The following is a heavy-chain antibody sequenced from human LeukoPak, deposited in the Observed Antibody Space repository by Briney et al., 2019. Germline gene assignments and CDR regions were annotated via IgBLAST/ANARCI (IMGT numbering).Heavy chain of an antibody. J-gene: IGHJ4*02. CDR2: IYYSGST. CDR1: GGSISSSSYY. CDR3: ARRRDGYNAVYFDY. Sequence: SETLSLTCTVSGGSISSSSYYWGWLRQPPGKGLECIGSIYYSGSTYYNPSLKSRVTISVDTSKNQFSLKLSSVTAADTAVYYCARRRDGYNAVYFDYWGQGTLVTVSS. D-gene: IGHD5-24*01. V-gene: IGHV4-39*01.